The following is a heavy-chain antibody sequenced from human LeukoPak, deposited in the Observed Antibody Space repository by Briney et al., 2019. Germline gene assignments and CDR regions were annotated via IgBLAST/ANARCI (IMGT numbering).Heavy chain of an antibody. V-gene: IGHV4-59*01. CDR1: GGSISSYY. Sequence: PSETLSLTCTVSGGSISSYYWSWIRQPPGKGLEWIGYIYYSGSTNYNPSLKSRVTISLDTSKNQFSLKLNSVTAADTAVYYCARAVGGAAADYWGQGTLVTVSS. J-gene: IGHJ4*02. D-gene: IGHD6-13*01. CDR2: IYYSGST. CDR3: ARAVGGAAADY.